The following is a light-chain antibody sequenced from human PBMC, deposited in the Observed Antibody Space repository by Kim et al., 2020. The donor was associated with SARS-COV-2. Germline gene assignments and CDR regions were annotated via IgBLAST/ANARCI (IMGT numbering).Light chain of an antibody. CDR1: QSVSNS. V-gene: IGKV3-11*01. J-gene: IGKJ3*01. CDR3: LQRRYWPFT. Sequence: LPPGERATLSCRASQSVSNSLAWYQLKPSQSPRLLIFDASRRATGIPARFSGSGSGTDFTLTISSLEPEDVGVYYCLQRRYWPFTFGPGTKVDIK. CDR2: DAS.